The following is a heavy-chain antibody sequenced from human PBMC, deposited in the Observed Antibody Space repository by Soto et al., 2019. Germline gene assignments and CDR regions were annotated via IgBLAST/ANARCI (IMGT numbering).Heavy chain of an antibody. CDR3: ARRYSYGSGKYAVDL. D-gene: IGHD3-10*01. V-gene: IGHV4-39*01. J-gene: IGHJ6*02. Sequence: SETLSLTCTVSGGSISSGSYYWGWIRQPPGTALEWIGTISYSGSTFYNPSLNSRGTMSVDKPKNQFSLKLSSVTAADTAVYYCARRYSYGSGKYAVDLWGQGTTVTVSS. CDR1: GGSISSGSYY. CDR2: ISYSGST.